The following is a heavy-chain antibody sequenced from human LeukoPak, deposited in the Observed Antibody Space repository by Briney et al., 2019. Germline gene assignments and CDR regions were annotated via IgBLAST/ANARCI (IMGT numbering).Heavy chain of an antibody. CDR3: ARGIEEWLYLYY. J-gene: IGHJ4*02. CDR1: GFTFSRYG. CDR2: IWYDGSNK. Sequence: GGSLRLSCAASGFTFSRYGMHWVRQAPGKGLEWVAVIWYDGSNKYYADSVKGRFTISRDNSKNSLYLQMDSLRAEDTAVYYCARGIEEWLYLYYWGQGALVTVAS. V-gene: IGHV3-33*01. D-gene: IGHD3-3*01.